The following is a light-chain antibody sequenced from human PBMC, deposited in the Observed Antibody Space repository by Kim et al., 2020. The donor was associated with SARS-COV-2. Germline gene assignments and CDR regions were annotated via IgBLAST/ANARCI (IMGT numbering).Light chain of an antibody. CDR3: SSYTDRNTLL. Sequence: QSALTQPPSASGSLGQSVTISCTGTNSDIGRYNYVSWYQKHPGRAPKLVIYEVTRRPSGVPDRFSGSKSGNMASLTVSGLQAEDEADYYCSSYTDRNTLLFGGGTQLTVL. CDR1: NSDIGRYNY. CDR2: EVT. V-gene: IGLV2-8*01. J-gene: IGLJ2*01.